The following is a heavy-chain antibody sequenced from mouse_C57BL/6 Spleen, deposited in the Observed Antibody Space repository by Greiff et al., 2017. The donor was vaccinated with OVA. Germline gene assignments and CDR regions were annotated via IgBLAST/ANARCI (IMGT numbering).Heavy chain of an antibody. D-gene: IGHD2-1*01. Sequence: VQLQQSGPELVKPGASVKIPCKASGYTFTDYNMDWVKQSHGKSLEWIGDINPNNGGTTYNQKFKGKATLTVDNSSSAAYMELRSLTSEDTAVYYCARKGSGNAMDYWGQGTSVTVSS. CDR3: ARKGSGNAMDY. V-gene: IGHV1-18*01. CDR2: INPNNGGT. J-gene: IGHJ4*01. CDR1: GYTFTDYN.